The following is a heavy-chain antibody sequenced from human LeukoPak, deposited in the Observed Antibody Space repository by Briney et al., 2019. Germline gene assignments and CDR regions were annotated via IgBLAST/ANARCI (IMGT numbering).Heavy chain of an antibody. Sequence: GSPVKVSCTASGFTFTSSAMECVRQARGHRLEWRGWIVVGSGNTNYAQKFQERVTITRDMSTSTAYMELSSLRSEDTAVYYCARDFGSWSPTNFDYWGQGALVTVSS. CDR2: IVVGSGNT. V-gene: IGHV1-58*02. CDR1: GFTFTSSA. CDR3: ARDFGSWSPTNFDY. D-gene: IGHD3-10*01. J-gene: IGHJ4*02.